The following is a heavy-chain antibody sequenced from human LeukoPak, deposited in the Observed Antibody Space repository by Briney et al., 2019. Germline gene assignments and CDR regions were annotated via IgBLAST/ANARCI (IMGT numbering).Heavy chain of an antibody. J-gene: IGHJ4*02. CDR1: GGSISSSSYY. Sequence: SETLSLTCTVSGGSISSSSYYWGWIRQPPGKGLEWIGSIYYSGSTYYNPSLKSRVTISVDTSKNQFSLKLSSVTAADTAVYYCARAPFGDPRFDYWGQGTLVTVSS. V-gene: IGHV4-39*07. CDR3: ARAPFGDPRFDY. D-gene: IGHD3-10*01. CDR2: IYYSGST.